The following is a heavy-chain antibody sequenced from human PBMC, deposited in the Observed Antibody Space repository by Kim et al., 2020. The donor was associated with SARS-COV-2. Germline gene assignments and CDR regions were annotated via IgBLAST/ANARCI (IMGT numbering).Heavy chain of an antibody. CDR3: VSTQTFDY. CDR1: GFNFGIYW. V-gene: IGHV3-7*01. J-gene: IGHJ4*02. CDR2: IKADGSET. Sequence: GGSLRLSCAASGFNFGIYWMSWVRQSPGKGLEWVANIKADGSETNFVDSVKGRFTISKDNAKKSLFLQMNSLRVEDTAVYYCVSTQTFDYWGQGNLVIISS.